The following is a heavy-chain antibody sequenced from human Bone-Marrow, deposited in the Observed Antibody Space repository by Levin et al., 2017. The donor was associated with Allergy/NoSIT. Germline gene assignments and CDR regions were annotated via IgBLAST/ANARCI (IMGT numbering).Heavy chain of an antibody. CDR2: TFYRSNWNN. D-gene: IGHD2-2*01. CDR1: GDRVSGTSGA. CDR3: ARGWYANGYDH. V-gene: IGHV6-1*01. J-gene: IGHJ4*02. Sequence: SQTLSLTCAISGDRVSGTSGAWNWIRQSPSRGLEWLGRTFYRSNWNNDYALSVKSRIAINADTSKNQFSLQLNSVTPEDTAVYYCARGWYANGYDHWGQGTLVTVSS.